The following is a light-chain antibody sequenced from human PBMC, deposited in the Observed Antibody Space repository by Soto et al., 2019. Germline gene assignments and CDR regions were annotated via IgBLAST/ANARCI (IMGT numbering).Light chain of an antibody. CDR3: TSYTSSDTYV. V-gene: IGLV2-14*01. Sequence: QSVLTQPASVSRTPGQSITISCTGTSSYVGGYNFVSWYQQHPYKAPKLMIFDVSNRPSGVSDRFSGSKSGNTASLTISGLQAEDEADYYCTSYTSSDTYVFGTGTKVTVL. J-gene: IGLJ1*01. CDR1: SSYVGGYNF. CDR2: DVS.